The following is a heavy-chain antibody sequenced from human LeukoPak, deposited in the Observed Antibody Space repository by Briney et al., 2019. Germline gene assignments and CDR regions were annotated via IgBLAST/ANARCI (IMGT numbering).Heavy chain of an antibody. CDR1: GFTFSSYW. CDR3: ARWPYSSSYYFVN. V-gene: IGHV3-21*01. D-gene: IGHD6-6*01. J-gene: IGHJ4*02. CDR2: ITSGTTYI. Sequence: GGSLRLYCAASGFTFSSYWMSWVRQSPEKGLEWVSSITSGTTYIYYADSVRGRFTLSRDNAKNSLYLQMNSLRAEDTAVYYCARWPYSSSYYFVNWGQGTLVTVSS.